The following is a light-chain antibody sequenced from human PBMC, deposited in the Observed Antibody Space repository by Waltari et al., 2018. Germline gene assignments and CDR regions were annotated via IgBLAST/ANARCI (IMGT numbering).Light chain of an antibody. Sequence: QSVLTQPPSASGTPGQRVTIPCSGSSSNIGRHYVYLFQHLPGTSPKLLIYRNNQRPSGIPDRFSGSESGTSASLAISGLRSEDEADYYCATWDDGLNNLVFGGGTKLAVL. CDR3: ATWDDGLNNLV. CDR2: RNN. CDR1: SSNIGRHY. V-gene: IGLV1-47*01. J-gene: IGLJ2*01.